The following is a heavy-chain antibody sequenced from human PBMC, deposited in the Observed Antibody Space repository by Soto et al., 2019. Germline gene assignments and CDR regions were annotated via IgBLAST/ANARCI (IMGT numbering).Heavy chain of an antibody. D-gene: IGHD5-12*01. CDR2: ISNDGNNQ. Sequence: PGGSLRLSCAPSGFPFSSFIMHWVRQAPGKGLEWVAVISNDGNNQNYADSVKGRLTISRDNSLSTLYLQLSSLRPDDTAVYYCAIGRDPYNYNYWGLGTLVTVSS. J-gene: IGHJ4*02. CDR1: GFPFSSFI. CDR3: AIGRDPYNYNY. V-gene: IGHV3-30-3*01.